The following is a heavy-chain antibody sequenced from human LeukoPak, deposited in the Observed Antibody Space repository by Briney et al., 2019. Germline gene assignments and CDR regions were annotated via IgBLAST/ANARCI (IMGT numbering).Heavy chain of an antibody. Sequence: GRSLRLSCVASGFTFSYCATHWVRQAPGKGLEWVALISYDGINKYYADSVKGRFTISRDNSKNTLYLQMNSLGAEDTAVYYCAKEVSRISFFDYWGQGALITVSS. CDR3: AKEVSRISFFDY. CDR2: ISYDGINK. D-gene: IGHD2-15*01. CDR1: GFTFSYCA. J-gene: IGHJ4*02. V-gene: IGHV3-30*18.